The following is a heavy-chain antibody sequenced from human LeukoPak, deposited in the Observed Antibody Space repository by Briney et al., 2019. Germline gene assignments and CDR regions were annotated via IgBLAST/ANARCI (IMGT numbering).Heavy chain of an antibody. CDR1: GFTFSSYW. Sequence: GGSLRLSCAASGFTFSSYWMHWVRQAPGKGLVWVSRINTDGSSTSYADSVKGRFTISRDNAKNTLYLQMNSLRAEDTAVYYCATPRTYYCSETSCYFDHCGQGTLVTVSS. V-gene: IGHV3-74*01. CDR2: INTDGSST. D-gene: IGHD2-15*01. J-gene: IGHJ4*03. CDR3: ATPRTYYCSETSCYFDH.